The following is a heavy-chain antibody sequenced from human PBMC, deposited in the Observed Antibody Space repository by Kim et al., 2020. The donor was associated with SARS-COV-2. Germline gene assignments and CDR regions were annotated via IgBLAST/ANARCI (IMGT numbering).Heavy chain of an antibody. Sequence: GGSLRLSCAASGFTFSSYAMSWVRQAPGKGLEWVSAISGSGGSTYYADSVKGRFTISRDNSKNTLYLQMNSLRAEDTAVYYCAKDLNRRELSYWYFDLWGRDTLVTVSS. J-gene: IGHJ2*01. V-gene: IGHV3-23*01. D-gene: IGHD1-26*01. CDR3: AKDLNRRELSYWYFDL. CDR1: GFTFSSYA. CDR2: ISGSGGST.